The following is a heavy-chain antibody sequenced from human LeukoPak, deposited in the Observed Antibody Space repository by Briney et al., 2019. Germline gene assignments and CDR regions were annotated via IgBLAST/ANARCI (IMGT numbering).Heavy chain of an antibody. CDR3: ARHRGSLSNFDY. V-gene: IGHV4-39*01. Sequence: PSETLSLTCTVSGGSISRNNYYWDWIRQPPGKGLEYIGSIYYSGSTYYTPSLKSRVTISVDTSKNQFSLKLSSVTATDTAVYYCARHRGSLSNFDYWGQGTLVTVSS. J-gene: IGHJ4*02. CDR1: GGSISRNNYY. CDR2: IYYSGST. D-gene: IGHD6-6*01.